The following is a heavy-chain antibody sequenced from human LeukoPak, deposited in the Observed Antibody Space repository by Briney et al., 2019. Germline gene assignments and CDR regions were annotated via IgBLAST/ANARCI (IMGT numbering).Heavy chain of an antibody. CDR2: IYGGGTT. J-gene: IGHJ4*02. CDR3: ARLTYYYDSSGYYLFDY. Sequence: GGSLRLSCAASGFTVSSNYMSWVRQAPGKGLEWVSVIYGGGTTYYADSVKGRFTISRDNAKNSLYLQMNSLRAEDTAVYHCARLTYYYDSSGYYLFDYWGQGTLVTVSS. CDR1: GFTVSSNY. V-gene: IGHV3-53*01. D-gene: IGHD3-22*01.